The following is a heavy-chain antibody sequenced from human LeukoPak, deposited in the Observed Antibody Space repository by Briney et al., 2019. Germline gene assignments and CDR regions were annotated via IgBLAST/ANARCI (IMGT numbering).Heavy chain of an antibody. V-gene: IGHV4-30-4*01. Sequence: SQTLSLTCTVSGGSISSGNYYWNWIRQPPGKGLECIGYIHYSGSTYYNPSLKSRVTISVDTSKNQFSLKLSSVTAADTAVYCCVRGRGTAVTTGNWFDPWGQGTLVTVSS. D-gene: IGHD4-17*01. CDR3: VRGRGTAVTTGNWFDP. CDR1: GGSISSGNYY. J-gene: IGHJ5*02. CDR2: IHYSGST.